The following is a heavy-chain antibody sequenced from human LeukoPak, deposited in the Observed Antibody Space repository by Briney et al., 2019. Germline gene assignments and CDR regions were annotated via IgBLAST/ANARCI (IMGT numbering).Heavy chain of an antibody. V-gene: IGHV3-48*03. Sequence: GGSLRLSCAASGFTFSSYEMNWVRQAPGKGLEWVSYISSSSSTIYYADSVKGRFTISRDNAKNSLYLQMNSLRAEDTAVYYCARVRYCSGGSCYGNWYDPWGQGTLVTVSS. D-gene: IGHD2-15*01. J-gene: IGHJ5*02. CDR1: GFTFSSYE. CDR2: ISSSSSTI. CDR3: ARVRYCSGGSCYGNWYDP.